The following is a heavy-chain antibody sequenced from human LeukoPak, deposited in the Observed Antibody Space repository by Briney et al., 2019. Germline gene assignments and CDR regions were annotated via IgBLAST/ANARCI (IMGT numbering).Heavy chain of an antibody. Sequence: GGSLRLSCAASGFTFSKYGMSWVRQAPGKGLEWVSVISGSGGTTYYADSVKGRFSISRDNSNNTLYLQMNSLRADDTAVYYCAKGQGTTIGRFESWGQGTLVTVSS. D-gene: IGHD3-22*01. CDR2: ISGSGGTT. CDR3: AKGQGTTIGRFES. V-gene: IGHV3-23*01. CDR1: GFTFSKYG. J-gene: IGHJ4*02.